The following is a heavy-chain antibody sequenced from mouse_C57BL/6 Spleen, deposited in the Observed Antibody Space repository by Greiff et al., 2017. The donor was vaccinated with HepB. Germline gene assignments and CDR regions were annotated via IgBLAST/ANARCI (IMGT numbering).Heavy chain of an antibody. Sequence: EVQLQQSGGGLVKPGGSLKLSCAASGFTFSSYAMSWVRQTPEKRLEWVATISDGGSYTYYPDNVKGRVTISRDNAKNNLYLQMSHLKSEDTAMYYCARWYYYGSSYFDYWGQGTTLTVSS. D-gene: IGHD1-1*01. V-gene: IGHV5-4*01. CDR1: GFTFSSYA. CDR3: ARWYYYGSSYFDY. CDR2: ISDGGSYT. J-gene: IGHJ2*01.